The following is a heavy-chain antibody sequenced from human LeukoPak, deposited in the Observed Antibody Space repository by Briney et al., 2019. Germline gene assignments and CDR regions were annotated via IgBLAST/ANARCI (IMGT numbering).Heavy chain of an antibody. D-gene: IGHD5-24*01. CDR1: GGSISSYY. J-gene: IGHJ4*02. Sequence: PSETLSLTCTVSGGSISSYYWSWIRQPPGKGLEWIGYIYYSGSTNYNPSLKSRVTISVDTSKNQFSLKLSSVTAADTAVYYCARSRDGYNRDFDYWGQGTLVTVSS. V-gene: IGHV4-59*01. CDR3: ARSRDGYNRDFDY. CDR2: IYYSGST.